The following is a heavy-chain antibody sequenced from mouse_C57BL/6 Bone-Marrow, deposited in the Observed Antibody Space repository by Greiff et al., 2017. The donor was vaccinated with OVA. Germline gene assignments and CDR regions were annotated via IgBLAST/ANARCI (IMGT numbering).Heavy chain of an antibody. CDR2: IHPNSGST. J-gene: IGHJ3*01. V-gene: IGHV1-64*01. D-gene: IGHD3-2*02. CDR1: GYTFTSYW. Sequence: VQLQQPGAELVKPGASVKLSCKASGYTFTSYWMHWVKQRPGQGLEWIGMIHPNSGSTNYNEKFKSKATLTVDKSSSTAYMQLSGLTSEDSAVYYCARFGTAQAPFAYWGQGTLVTVSA. CDR3: ARFGTAQAPFAY.